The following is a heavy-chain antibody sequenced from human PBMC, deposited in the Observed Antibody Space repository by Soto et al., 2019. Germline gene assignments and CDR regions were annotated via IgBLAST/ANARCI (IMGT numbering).Heavy chain of an antibody. CDR3: GRDRYGSGSSDY. Sequence: QVQLQESGPGLVKPSQTLSLTCTVSGGSISSGGYYWSWLRQHPGKGLEGIGNIYYSGRTYYNLSVKSCVTMSVDTFKNQFAVKMGAFDGAGGAVYGCGRDRYGSGSSDYWGQGTLVTVSS. D-gene: IGHD3-10*01. V-gene: IGHV4-31*03. CDR2: IYYSGRT. J-gene: IGHJ4*02. CDR1: GGSISSGGYY.